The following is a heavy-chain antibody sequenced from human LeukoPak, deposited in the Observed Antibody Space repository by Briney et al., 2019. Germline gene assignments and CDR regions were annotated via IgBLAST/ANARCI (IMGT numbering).Heavy chain of an antibody. CDR2: ISYSGIT. CDR1: GGSITRNYY. J-gene: IGHJ3*02. CDR3: ARDGSPHYQRLAFDT. D-gene: IGHD1-26*01. V-gene: IGHV4-39*07. Sequence: SETLSLTCTVSGGSITRNYYWGWIRQPPGKGLEWIGSISYSGITYYNPSLNNRVTISVDPSKNQFSLRLSSVTAADMAVYYCARDGSPHYQRLAFDTWGQGTMVTVSS.